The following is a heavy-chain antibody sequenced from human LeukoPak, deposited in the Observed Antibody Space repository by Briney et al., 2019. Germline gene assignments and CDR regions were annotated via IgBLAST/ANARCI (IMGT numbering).Heavy chain of an antibody. D-gene: IGHD2-21*02. J-gene: IGHJ4*02. Sequence: ASVKLSCKASGGTFSSYAISWVRQAPGHGLEWMGWISAYNGNTNYAQKLQGRVTMTTDTSTSTAYMELRSLRSDDTAVYYCARVSGVVTARYYFDYWGQGTLATVSS. V-gene: IGHV1-18*01. CDR1: GGTFSSYA. CDR3: ARVSGVVTARYYFDY. CDR2: ISAYNGNT.